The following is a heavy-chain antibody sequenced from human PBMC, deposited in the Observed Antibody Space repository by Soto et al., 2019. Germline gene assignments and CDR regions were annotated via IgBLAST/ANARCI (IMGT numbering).Heavy chain of an antibody. Sequence: QEQLVESGGGVVQPGRSLRLSCAASGFTFSNYGMHWVRQAPGKGLEWLAVMSYDGSNKYYADSVKGRFTISRDNSQNTLYLQMNSLRAEDTAVYYCAKGWKYYYYYYAMDVWGQGTTVTVSS. CDR3: AKGWKYYYYYYAMDV. CDR2: MSYDGSNK. J-gene: IGHJ6*02. CDR1: GFTFSNYG. D-gene: IGHD1-1*01. V-gene: IGHV3-30*18.